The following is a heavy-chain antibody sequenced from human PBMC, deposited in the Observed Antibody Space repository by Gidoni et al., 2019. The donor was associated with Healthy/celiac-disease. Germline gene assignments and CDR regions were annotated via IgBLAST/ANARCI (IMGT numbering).Heavy chain of an antibody. CDR1: GYTFTGYD. V-gene: IGHV1-2*02. Sequence: QVQLVQSGAEVKKPGASVKVSCKASGYTFTGYDMHWVRQAPGQGRAWMGWINPNSGGTNYAQKFQGRVPMTRDTSISTAYMELSRLRSDDTAVYYCARESDVLMVYAIHPDFDYWGQGTLVTVSS. CDR2: INPNSGGT. J-gene: IGHJ4*02. CDR3: ARESDVLMVYAIHPDFDY. D-gene: IGHD2-8*01.